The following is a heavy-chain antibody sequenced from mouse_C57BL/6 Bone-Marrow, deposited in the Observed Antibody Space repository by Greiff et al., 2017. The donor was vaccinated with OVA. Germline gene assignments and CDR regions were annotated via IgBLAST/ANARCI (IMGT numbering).Heavy chain of an antibody. CDR3: ARCYDYDGGYWYFDV. CDR2: IYPGGGYT. D-gene: IGHD2-4*01. J-gene: IGHJ1*03. Sequence: QVHVKQSGAELVRPGTSVKMSCKASGYTFTNYWIGWAKQRPGHGLEWIGDIYPGGGYTNYNEKFKGKATLTADKSSSTAYMQFSSLTSEDSAIYYCARCYDYDGGYWYFDVWGTGTTVTVSS. CDR1: GYTFTNYW. V-gene: IGHV1-63*01.